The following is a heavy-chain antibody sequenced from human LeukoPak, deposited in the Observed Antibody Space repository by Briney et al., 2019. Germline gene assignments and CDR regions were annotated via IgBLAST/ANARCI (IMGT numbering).Heavy chain of an antibody. J-gene: IGHJ4*02. CDR3: ARGTMNLDY. V-gene: IGHV1-2*02. Sequence: ASVKVSCKASGYTFTGYYMHWVRQAPGQGLEWMGWINPNSGDTHYAQKSQGRVTMTRDTSMSTAYMELSRLTSDDTAVYYCARGTMNLDYWGQGTLVSVSS. CDR1: GYTFTGYY. CDR2: INPNSGDT. D-gene: IGHD3-22*01.